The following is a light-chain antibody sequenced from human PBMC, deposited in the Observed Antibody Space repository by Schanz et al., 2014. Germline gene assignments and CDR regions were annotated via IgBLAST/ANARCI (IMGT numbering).Light chain of an antibody. CDR2: WAS. Sequence: DIVMTQSPDSLAVSLGERATINCKSSQSVLYTSNNKNYLAWYQHKPGQPPKLLMHWASTREAGVPDRFSGSGSGTDFTLTISSLQAEDVAVYYCHQYHSTPDTFGQGTKLEIK. J-gene: IGKJ2*01. CDR3: HQYHSTPDT. V-gene: IGKV4-1*01. CDR1: QSVLYTSNNKNY.